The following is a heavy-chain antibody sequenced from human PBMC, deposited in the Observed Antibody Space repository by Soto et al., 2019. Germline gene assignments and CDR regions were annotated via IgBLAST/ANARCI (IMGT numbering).Heavy chain of an antibody. CDR2: ISDDGDKR. Sequence: GALRLSCVGSGFTFSNYGMHWVRQPPGKGLEWVALISDDGDKRYYADSVRGRLIISRDNSKDTLYLQMNSLGPDDTAVYFCAKARVRIVGANSFDYWGQGTPVTVSS. CDR1: GFTFSNYG. V-gene: IGHV3-30*18. CDR3: AKARVRIVGANSFDY. D-gene: IGHD1-26*01. J-gene: IGHJ4*02.